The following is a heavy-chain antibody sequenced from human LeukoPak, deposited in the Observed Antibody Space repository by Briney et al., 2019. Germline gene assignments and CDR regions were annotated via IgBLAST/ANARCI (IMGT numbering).Heavy chain of an antibody. CDR3: AGAPYSYGFFDY. CDR2: IWYDGSNK. V-gene: IGHV3-33*01. Sequence: GRSLRLSCAASRFTFSSYGMHWVRQAPGKGLEWVAVIWYDGSNKYYADSVKGRFTISRDNSKNTLYLQMNSLRAEDTAVYYCAGAPYSYGFFDYWGQGTLVTVSS. CDR1: RFTFSSYG. D-gene: IGHD5-18*01. J-gene: IGHJ4*02.